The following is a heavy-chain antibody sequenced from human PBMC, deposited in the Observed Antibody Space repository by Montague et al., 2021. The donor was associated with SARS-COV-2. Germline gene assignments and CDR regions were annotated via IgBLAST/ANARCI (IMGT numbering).Heavy chain of an antibody. CDR1: GFSLSTSGVG. CDR2: IYWDXDK. CDR3: AHSRITMVRGVINYYGMDV. V-gene: IGHV2-5*02. Sequence: PALVKPTQTLTLTCTFSGFSLSTSGVGVGWIRPPPGKALEWLALIYWDXDKRYSPSLKSRLTITEDTSKNQVVLTMTNMDPVDTATYYCAHSRITMVRGVINYYGMDVWGQGTTVTVSS. J-gene: IGHJ6*02. D-gene: IGHD3-10*01.